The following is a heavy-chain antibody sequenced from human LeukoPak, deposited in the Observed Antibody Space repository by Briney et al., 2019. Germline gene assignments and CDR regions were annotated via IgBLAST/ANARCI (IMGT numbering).Heavy chain of an antibody. Sequence: GGSLRLSCAASGFTFSSYAMTRVRQAPGKGLEWVSAISGSGYNSYYADSVKGRFTISRDNSKNTLFLQMNSLRGEDTAIYYCAKCMVRRDVWSGAFDIWGQGTMVTV. CDR2: ISGSGYNS. CDR1: GFTFSSYA. V-gene: IGHV3-23*01. D-gene: IGHD3-3*01. J-gene: IGHJ3*02. CDR3: AKCMVRRDVWSGAFDI.